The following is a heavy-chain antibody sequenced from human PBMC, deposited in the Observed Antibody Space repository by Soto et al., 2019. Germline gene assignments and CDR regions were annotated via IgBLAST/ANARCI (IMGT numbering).Heavy chain of an antibody. CDR1: GFTFSSYW. CDR3: ARDHYYGSGSYYNWFDP. CDR2: IKQDGSEK. D-gene: IGHD3-10*01. J-gene: IGHJ5*02. V-gene: IGHV3-7*01. Sequence: GGSLRLSCAASGFTFSSYWMSWVRQAPGKGLEWVANIKQDGSEKYYVDSVKGRFTISRDNAKNSLYLQMNSLRAEDTAVYYCARDHYYGSGSYYNWFDPWGQGTLVTVSS.